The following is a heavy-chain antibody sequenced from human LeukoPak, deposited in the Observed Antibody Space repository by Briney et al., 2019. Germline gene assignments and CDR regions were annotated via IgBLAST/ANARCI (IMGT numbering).Heavy chain of an antibody. CDR2: IYSDGTT. CDR3: ARDGLNLFPV. Sequence: GGSLRLSCAASGFTVSNNYLSWVRQAPGKGLEWVSVIYSDGTTYYADSVKGRFTISRDNSKNTLYLQMNSLRAEDTAVYYCARDGLNLFPVWGQGTLVTVSS. D-gene: IGHD2-21*01. CDR1: GFTVSNNY. V-gene: IGHV3-66*01. J-gene: IGHJ4*02.